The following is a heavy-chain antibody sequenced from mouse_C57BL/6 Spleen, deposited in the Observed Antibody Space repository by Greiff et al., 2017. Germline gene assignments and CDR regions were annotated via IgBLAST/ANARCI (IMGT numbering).Heavy chain of an antibody. V-gene: IGHV1-64*01. Sequence: QVQLQQPGAELVKPGASVKLSCKASGYTFTSYWMHWVKQRPGQGLGWIGMIHPNSGSTNYNEKFKSKDTLTVDKSSSTAYMQLSSLTSEDSAVYYCARADYYGSRPYDDWGQGTTLTVSS. CDR1: GYTFTSYW. CDR3: ARADYYGSRPYDD. J-gene: IGHJ2*01. CDR2: IHPNSGST. D-gene: IGHD1-1*01.